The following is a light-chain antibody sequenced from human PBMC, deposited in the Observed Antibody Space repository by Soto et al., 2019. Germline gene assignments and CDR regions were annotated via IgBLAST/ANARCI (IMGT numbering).Light chain of an antibody. CDR1: QSVSSSY. CDR3: QQYGSSPWT. V-gene: IGKV3-20*01. J-gene: IGKJ1*01. CDR2: GAS. Sequence: EIVIAQSPVTLSVSPVERATLSCRASQSVSSSYLAWYQQTPGQAPRLLIYGASSRATGIPDRFSGSGSGTDFTLTISRLEPEDFAVYYCQQYGSSPWTFGQGTKVDIK.